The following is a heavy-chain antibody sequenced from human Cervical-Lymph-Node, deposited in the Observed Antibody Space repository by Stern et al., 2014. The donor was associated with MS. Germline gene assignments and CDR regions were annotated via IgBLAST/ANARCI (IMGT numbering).Heavy chain of an antibody. CDR2: FDPEIGET. Sequence: VQLEESGAEVKKPGGSVKVSCKVSGSTRSELSVHWVRQAPGKGLEWMGGFDPEIGETIYAQNFEGRVTMTEDTSTDTAYMELSSLSSEDTAVYYCASVNDYGAYFDLWGQGTLVTVSS. J-gene: IGHJ4*02. CDR3: ASVNDYGAYFDL. V-gene: IGHV1-24*01. CDR1: GSTRSELS. D-gene: IGHD4-17*01.